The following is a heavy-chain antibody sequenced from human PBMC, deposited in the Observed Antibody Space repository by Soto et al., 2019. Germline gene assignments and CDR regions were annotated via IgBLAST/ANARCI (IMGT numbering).Heavy chain of an antibody. CDR3: ARVALDGGFDY. J-gene: IGHJ4*02. CDR1: GGTFSSYT. Sequence: QVQLVQSGAEVKKPGSSVKVSCKASGGTFSSYTISWVRQAPGQGLEWMGRIIPILGIANYAQKFQGRVTITADKSTSTAYMELSSLRSEDTAVHYCARVALDGGFDYWGQGTLVTVSS. V-gene: IGHV1-69*02. D-gene: IGHD2-15*01. CDR2: IIPILGIA.